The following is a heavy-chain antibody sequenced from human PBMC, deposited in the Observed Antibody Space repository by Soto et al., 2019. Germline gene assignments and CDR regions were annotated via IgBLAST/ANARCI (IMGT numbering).Heavy chain of an antibody. V-gene: IGHV3-7*01. D-gene: IGHD5-18*01. J-gene: IGHJ4*02. CDR1: GLTFSSW. CDR2: TTQDGSGK. Sequence: QPGGSLRLSCVTSGLTFSSWMSWVRQAPGKGLEWVAMTTQDGSGKHFVDSVKGRFTISRDSAKNSMYLQMNSLTVEDTAMYYCASLDTAMIKTAGYWGQGTQVTVSS. CDR3: ASLDTAMIKTAGY.